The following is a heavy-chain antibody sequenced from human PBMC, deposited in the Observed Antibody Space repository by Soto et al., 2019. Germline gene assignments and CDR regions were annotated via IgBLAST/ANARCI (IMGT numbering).Heavy chain of an antibody. CDR2: ISARGGSS. J-gene: IGHJ4*02. CDR1: GFSFSSYA. V-gene: IGHV3-23*01. Sequence: EVQLLESGGGLVQPGGSLRLSCAASGFSFSSYAMVWVRQAPGKGLEWVSVISARGGSSYFADSLKGRFTTSRDNSKNVLSLEMNSLRADDTATYFCAKGSIEYRASVDNWGQGTLVLVSS. D-gene: IGHD5-12*01. CDR3: AKGSIEYRASVDN.